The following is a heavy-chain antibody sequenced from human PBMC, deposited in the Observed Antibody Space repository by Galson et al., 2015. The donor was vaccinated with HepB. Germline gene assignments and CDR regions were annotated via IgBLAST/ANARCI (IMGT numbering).Heavy chain of an antibody. CDR2: IYYSGST. D-gene: IGHD3-3*01. J-gene: IGHJ4*02. V-gene: IGHV4-59*01. CDR3: ARGDPLDFWSGYYTGAVDY. Sequence: TLSLTCTISGGSISSYYWSWIRQPPGKGLEWIGYIYYSGSTNYNPSLKSRVTISVDTSKNQFSLKLSSVTAADTAVYYCARGDPLDFWSGYYTGAVDYWGQGTLVTVSS. CDR1: GGSISSYY.